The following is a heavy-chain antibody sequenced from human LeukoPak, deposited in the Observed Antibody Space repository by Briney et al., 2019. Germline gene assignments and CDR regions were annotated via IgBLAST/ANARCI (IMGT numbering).Heavy chain of an antibody. Sequence: GGSLRLSCAASGFPFSSYAMYWVRQAPGKGLLWVARIHGDGDNISYADSVRGRFTISRDNAKDTLYLHMNSLRPEDTAVYYCARAQVGAPTDLWGQGTLVTVSS. CDR3: ARAQVGAPTDL. J-gene: IGHJ5*02. CDR1: GFPFSSYA. D-gene: IGHD1-26*01. V-gene: IGHV3-74*01. CDR2: IHGDGDNI.